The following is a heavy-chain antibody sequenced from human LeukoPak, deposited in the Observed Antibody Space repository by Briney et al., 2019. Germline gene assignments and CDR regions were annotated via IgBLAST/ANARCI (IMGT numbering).Heavy chain of an antibody. D-gene: IGHD2-15*01. Sequence: PSETLSLTCSVSGDSVTSSYWCWFRQPPGKGLEWIGYVSSDGATNYTPSIRSRLSMSVDTVKNDISLILTSVTAADTARYYCSRLDCSDEGCYNHGGRETLATVPS. J-gene: IGHJ4*02. CDR2: VSSDGAT. CDR1: GDSVTSSY. CDR3: SRLDCSDEGCYNH. V-gene: IGHV4-59*08.